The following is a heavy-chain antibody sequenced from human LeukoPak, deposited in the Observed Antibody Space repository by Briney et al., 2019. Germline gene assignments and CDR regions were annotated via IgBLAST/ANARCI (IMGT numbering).Heavy chain of an antibody. V-gene: IGHV3-21*01. Sequence: PGGSLRLSCAASGFTFSSYSMNWVRQAPGKGLEWVSSISSSSSYIYYADSVKVRFTISRDNAKNSLYLQMNSLRAEDTAVYYCATDIVVVPAALVDYWGQGTLVTVSS. CDR1: GFTFSSYS. D-gene: IGHD2-2*01. CDR2: ISSSSSYI. J-gene: IGHJ4*02. CDR3: ATDIVVVPAALVDY.